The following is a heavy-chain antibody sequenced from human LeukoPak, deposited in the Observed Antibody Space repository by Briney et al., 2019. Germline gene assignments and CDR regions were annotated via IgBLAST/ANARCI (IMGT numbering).Heavy chain of an antibody. V-gene: IGHV3-13*01. CDR1: GFTFSSYD. CDR3: ARAKSGYTYGYDAFDI. D-gene: IGHD5-18*01. J-gene: IGHJ3*02. Sequence: GGSLRLSCTASGFTFSSYDMHWVRQATGKGLEWVSSLGTTGDTYYPGSVEGRFTISRENAKNSLYLQMNSLRAGDTAVYYCARAKSGYTYGYDAFDIWGQGTMVTVSS. CDR2: LGTTGDT.